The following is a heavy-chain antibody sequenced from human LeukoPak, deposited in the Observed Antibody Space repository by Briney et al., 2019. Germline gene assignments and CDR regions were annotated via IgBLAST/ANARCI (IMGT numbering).Heavy chain of an antibody. D-gene: IGHD3-10*01. CDR3: AKDLTMEDEWEWFGELLIGRPFDF. CDR2: ISGSGGST. V-gene: IGHV3-23*01. Sequence: PGGSLRLSCAASGFTFSSYAMSWVRQAPGKGPEWVSAISGSGGSTYYADSVKGRFTISRDNSKNTLYLQMNSLRAEDTAAYYCAKDLTMEDEWEWFGELLIGRPFDFWGQGTLVTVSS. CDR1: GFTFSSYA. J-gene: IGHJ4*02.